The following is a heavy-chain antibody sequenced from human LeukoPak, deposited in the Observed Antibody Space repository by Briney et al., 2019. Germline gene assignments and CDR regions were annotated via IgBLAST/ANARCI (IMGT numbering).Heavy chain of an antibody. CDR1: GFTFSSYG. CDR2: ISYDGSNK. Sequence: GGSLRPSCAASGFTFSSYGMHWVRQAPGKGLEGVAVISYDGSNKYYADSVKGRFTISRDSSKNTLYLQMNSLRVEDTAVYYCAKDAAGALDYWGQGTLVTVSS. J-gene: IGHJ4*02. CDR3: AKDAAGALDY. D-gene: IGHD1-26*01. V-gene: IGHV3-30*18.